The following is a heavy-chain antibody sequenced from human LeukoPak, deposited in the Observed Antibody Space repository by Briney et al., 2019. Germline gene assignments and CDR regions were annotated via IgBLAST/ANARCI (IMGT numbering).Heavy chain of an antibody. CDR2: INPNSGDT. J-gene: IGHJ4*02. CDR1: GYTFTGHY. D-gene: IGHD2-15*01. Sequence: ASVKVSCKASGYTFTGHYIHWVRQAPGQGLEWMGWINPNSGDTNYAQKFQGRVTMTRDTSISTVYMELNRLTSDDTALYYCARVGYCSGDRCYLHFDYWGQGTLVTVSS. V-gene: IGHV1-2*02. CDR3: ARVGYCSGDRCYLHFDY.